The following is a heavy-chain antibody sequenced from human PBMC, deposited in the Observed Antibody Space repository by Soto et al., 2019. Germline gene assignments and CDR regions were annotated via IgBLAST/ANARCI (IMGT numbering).Heavy chain of an antibody. CDR3: ASELSSSSEDAFDI. J-gene: IGHJ3*02. D-gene: IGHD6-6*01. V-gene: IGHV3-21*01. CDR1: GFTFSSYS. CDR2: ISSSSSYI. Sequence: EVQLVESGGGLVKPGGSLRLSCAASGFTFSSYSMNWVRQAPGKGLEWVSSISSSSSYIYYADSVKGRFTISRDNAKNSLYLQMNSLRAEDTAVYYCASELSSSSEDAFDIWGQGTMVTVSS.